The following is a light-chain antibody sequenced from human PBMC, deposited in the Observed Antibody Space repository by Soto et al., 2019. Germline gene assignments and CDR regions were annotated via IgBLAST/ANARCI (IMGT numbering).Light chain of an antibody. CDR3: QQYNKWPQA. V-gene: IGKV3D-20*02. CDR2: DAS. CDR1: QRVSSGY. Sequence: IALSLSPGARALSPGETATRSCSASQRVSSGYLAWYQQKPGQAPRLLIYDASNRATGIPDRFSGSGSGTEFTLTLSSLQSEDFAVYYCQQYNKWPQAFGQGTKVDIK. J-gene: IGKJ1*01.